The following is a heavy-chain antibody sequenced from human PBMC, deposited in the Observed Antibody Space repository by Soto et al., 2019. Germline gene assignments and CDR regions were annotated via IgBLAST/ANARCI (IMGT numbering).Heavy chain of an antibody. V-gene: IGHV5-51*01. J-gene: IGHJ6*02. D-gene: IGHD5-12*01. CDR3: ASVSRYSGYDSVYYYYCGIDV. CDR1: GYSFTSYW. Sequence: PGESLKISCKGSGYSFTSYWIGWVRQMPGKGLEWMGIIYPGDSDTRYSPSFQGQVTISADKSISTAYLQWSSLKASDTAMYYCASVSRYSGYDSVYYYYCGIDVWGQGITVTVFS. CDR2: IYPGDSDT.